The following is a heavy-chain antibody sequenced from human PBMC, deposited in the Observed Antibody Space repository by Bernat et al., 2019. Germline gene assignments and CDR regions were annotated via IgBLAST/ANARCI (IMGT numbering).Heavy chain of an antibody. D-gene: IGHD6-6*01. V-gene: IGHV3-30*04. J-gene: IGHJ4*02. CDR2: ISYDGRNK. CDR3: ARDWDYWAARPRGFDY. CDR1: GFTFSSYA. Sequence: QVQLVESGGGVVQPGRSLRLSCAASGFTFSSYAMPWVRQAPVKGLEWVAVISYDGRNKYYAGSVKARFTIAGDNSKNTLYLQMNSLRAEDTAVYYCARDWDYWAARPRGFDYWGQGPLVTVSS.